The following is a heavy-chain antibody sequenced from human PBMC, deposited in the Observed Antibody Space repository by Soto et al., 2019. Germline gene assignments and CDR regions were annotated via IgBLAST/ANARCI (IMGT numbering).Heavy chain of an antibody. V-gene: IGHV4-39*01. Sequence: QLQLQESGPGLVKPSETLSLTCTVSGGSISSSSYYWGWIRQPPGKGLEWIGSIYYSGSTYYNPSLKSRVTIAVDTSKNQFALKLSSVTAADTGVDYCARLDEVWYFDYWGQGTLVTVSS. CDR1: GGSISSSSYY. CDR3: ARLDEVWYFDY. D-gene: IGHD2-21*01. CDR2: IYYSGST. J-gene: IGHJ4*02.